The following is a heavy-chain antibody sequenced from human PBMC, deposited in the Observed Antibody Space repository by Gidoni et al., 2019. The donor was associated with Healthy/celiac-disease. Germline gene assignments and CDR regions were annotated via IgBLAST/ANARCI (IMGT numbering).Heavy chain of an antibody. CDR2: INHSGST. Sequence: QVHLQQWGAGLQQPSEPLSLRCAVHGVSFRGDYWRWVRQPPGKWLDWIGEINHSGSTNYNPSLKSRVTIAVDTSTHQFSLNLSSAAAADAAVYYCARGATKHQHHKSNWFDPWGQGTLVTVSS. CDR1: GVSFRGDY. V-gene: IGHV4-34*01. CDR3: ARGATKHQHHKSNWFDP. J-gene: IGHJ5*02. D-gene: IGHD1-1*01.